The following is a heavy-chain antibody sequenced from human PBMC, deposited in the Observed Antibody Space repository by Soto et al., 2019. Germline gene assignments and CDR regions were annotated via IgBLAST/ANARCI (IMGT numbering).Heavy chain of an antibody. D-gene: IGHD1-26*01. Sequence: ASVKVSCKASGYNFSTYALLWVRQAPGQRLEWMGWINTGNGNTKYSQKFQGRVTMTRDTSASTAYMELSSLRSEDTAVYYCARGERLYYFYKGMDVWGQGSTGTVS. J-gene: IGHJ6*02. CDR2: INTGNGNT. CDR1: GYNFSTYA. CDR3: ARGERLYYFYKGMDV. V-gene: IGHV1-3*04.